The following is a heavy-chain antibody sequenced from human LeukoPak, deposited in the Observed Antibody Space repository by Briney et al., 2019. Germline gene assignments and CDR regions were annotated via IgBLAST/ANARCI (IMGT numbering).Heavy chain of an antibody. V-gene: IGHV4-59*12. D-gene: IGHD2-2*01. CDR1: GGSISSYY. CDR2: IYYSGST. CDR3: ARAEGYCSSTSCSEYFQH. Sequence: SETLSLTCTVSGGSISSYYWSWIRQPPGKGLEWIGYIYYSGSTNYNPSLKSRVTISVDTSKNQFSLKLSSVTAADTAVYYCARAEGYCSSTSCSEYFQHWGQGTLVTVSS. J-gene: IGHJ1*01.